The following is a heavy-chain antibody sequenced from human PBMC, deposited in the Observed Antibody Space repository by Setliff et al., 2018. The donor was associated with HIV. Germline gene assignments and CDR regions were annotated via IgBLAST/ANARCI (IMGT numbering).Heavy chain of an antibody. V-gene: IGHV1-2*02. CDR2: INPNSGGT. J-gene: IGHJ6*03. CDR1: GYTFTGYY. CDR3: VRGVQSPPHYSYYYMDV. D-gene: IGHD3-3*01. Sequence: ASVKVSCKASGYTFTGYYMHWVRQAPGQGLEWMGWINPNSGGTTYAQKFQGRVTMTRDTSISTAYMEVSRLRSDDTAVYYCVRGVQSPPHYSYYYMDVWGEATMVTVSS.